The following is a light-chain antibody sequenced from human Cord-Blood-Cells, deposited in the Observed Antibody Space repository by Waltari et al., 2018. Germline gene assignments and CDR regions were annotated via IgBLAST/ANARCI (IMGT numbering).Light chain of an antibody. CDR3: QQRSNWPPYT. J-gene: IGKJ2*01. CDR2: DAS. CDR1: QSVSSY. Sequence: EIVLTQSPATLSLSPGERAPLSCRASQSVSSYLAWYQQKPGQAPRLLIYDASNRATGIPARFSGSGSGTDFTLTISSLEPEDVAVYYCQQRSNWPPYTFGQGTKLEIK. V-gene: IGKV3-11*01.